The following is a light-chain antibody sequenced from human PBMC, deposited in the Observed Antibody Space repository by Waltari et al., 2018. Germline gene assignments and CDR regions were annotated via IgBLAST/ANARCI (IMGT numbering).Light chain of an antibody. V-gene: IGLV2-23*02. CDR3: SSYAGSSKGV. J-gene: IGLJ2*01. CDR2: AVS. Sequence: QSALTQPASVSGSPGQSITISCTGTSSDVGNYKRVSWYQQPPGKAPKLMIYAVSKWPSGVSDRFSGSKSGDMASLTISGLQPEDEAEYFCSSYAGSSKGVFGGGTKVTVL. CDR1: SSDVGNYKR.